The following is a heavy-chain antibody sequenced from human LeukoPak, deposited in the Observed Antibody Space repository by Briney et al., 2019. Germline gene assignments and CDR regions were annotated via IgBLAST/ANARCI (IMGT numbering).Heavy chain of an antibody. CDR3: ARHWGSRGAFDI. Sequence: SETLSLTCTVSGGYISSYYCSWIRQPPGKGLEWIGYIYYSGSTNYNPSLKSRVTISVDTSKNQFSLKLSSVTTADTAVYYCARHWGSRGAFDIWGQGTMVTVSS. J-gene: IGHJ3*02. CDR1: GGYISSYY. V-gene: IGHV4-59*01. D-gene: IGHD7-27*01. CDR2: IYYSGST.